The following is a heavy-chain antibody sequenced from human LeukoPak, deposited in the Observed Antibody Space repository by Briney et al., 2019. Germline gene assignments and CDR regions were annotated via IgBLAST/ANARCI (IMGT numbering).Heavy chain of an antibody. V-gene: IGHV3-23*01. Sequence: GGSLRLSCAVSGFTFNSFPLSWVRQAPGKGLEWVSGINPSSGGTYYADSVKGRFTISRDNSKNTLYLEMNTVRAEDTAVYYCANGQTTVRGFFDYWGQGTLVTVSS. D-gene: IGHD4-17*01. CDR2: INPSSGGT. J-gene: IGHJ4*02. CDR3: ANGQTTVRGFFDY. CDR1: GFTFNSFP.